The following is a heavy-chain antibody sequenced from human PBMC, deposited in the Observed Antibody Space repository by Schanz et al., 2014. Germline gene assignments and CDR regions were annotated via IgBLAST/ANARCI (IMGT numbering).Heavy chain of an antibody. CDR2: ISGSGGST. V-gene: IGHV3-23*01. Sequence: EVQLLESGGGLAQPGGSLRLACAASGFNFNTYAMSWVRQAPGKGLEWVSAISGSGGSTYYADSVKGRFTISRDNAKNSLYLQMNSLRAEDTGVYYCARGREVVAKIFDVWGQGTMVTVSS. D-gene: IGHD3-22*01. CDR1: GFNFNTYA. J-gene: IGHJ3*01. CDR3: ARGREVVAKIFDV.